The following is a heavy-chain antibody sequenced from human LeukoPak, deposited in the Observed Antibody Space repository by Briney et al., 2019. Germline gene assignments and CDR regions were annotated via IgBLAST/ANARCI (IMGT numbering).Heavy chain of an antibody. V-gene: IGHV4-34*01. CDR1: NGSFSGYY. CDR2: IYYSGST. J-gene: IGHJ4*02. Sequence: ASETLSLTCGVYNGSFSGYYWTWIRQPPGKGLEWIGSIYYSGSTYYNPSLKSRVTISVDTSKNQFSLKLSSVTAADTAVYYCATEASGYSSSLYFDYWGQGTLVTVSS. D-gene: IGHD6-6*01. CDR3: ATEASGYSSSLYFDY.